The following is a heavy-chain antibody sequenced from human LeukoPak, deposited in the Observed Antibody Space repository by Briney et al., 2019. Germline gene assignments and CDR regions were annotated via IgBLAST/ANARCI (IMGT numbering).Heavy chain of an antibody. D-gene: IGHD6-13*01. CDR3: AKAPAAGQLNYFDY. CDR1: GFTFSSYA. J-gene: IGHJ4*02. V-gene: IGHV3-23*01. CDR2: ISGSGGST. Sequence: GGSLRLSCAASGFTFSSYAMSWARQAPGKGLEWVSAISGSGGSTYYADSVKGRFTISRDNSKNTLYLQMNSLRAEDTAVYYCAKAPAAGQLNYFDYWGQGTLVTVSS.